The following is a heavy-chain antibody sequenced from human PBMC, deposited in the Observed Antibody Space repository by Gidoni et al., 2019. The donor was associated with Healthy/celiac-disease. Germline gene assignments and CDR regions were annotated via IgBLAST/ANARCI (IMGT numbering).Heavy chain of an antibody. V-gene: IGHV1-3*01. CDR1: GYTFTSYA. J-gene: IGHJ6*03. D-gene: IGHD6-6*01. CDR3: ARDVAARPGYYYMDV. CDR2: INAGNGNT. Sequence: QVQLVQSGAEVKKPGASVKVSCKASGYTFTSYAMHWVRQAPGQRLEWMGWINAGNGNTKYSQKFQGRVTITRDTSASTAYMELSSLRSEDTAVYYCARDVAARPGYYYMDVWGKGTTVTVSS.